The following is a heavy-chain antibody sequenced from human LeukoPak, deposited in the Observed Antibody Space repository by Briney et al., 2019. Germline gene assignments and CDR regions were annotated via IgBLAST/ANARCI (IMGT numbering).Heavy chain of an antibody. D-gene: IGHD6-13*01. CDR3: ARVCEWGSSWLDAFDI. CDR1: GGSISTNNW. J-gene: IGHJ3*02. V-gene: IGHV4-4*02. CDR2: IHHSGST. Sequence: SGTLSLTCAVSGGSISTNNWWTWVRQPPGKGLEWIGEIHHSGSTDYNPSLKSRVTISVDTSKNQFSLKLSSVTAADTAVYYCARVCEWGSSWLDAFDIWGQGTMVTVSS.